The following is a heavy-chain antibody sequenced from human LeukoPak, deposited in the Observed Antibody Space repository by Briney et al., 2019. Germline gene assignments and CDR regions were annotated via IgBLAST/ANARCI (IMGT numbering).Heavy chain of an antibody. J-gene: IGHJ4*02. CDR1: GGTFSSYA. CDR3: AGFWSYRPQTYSYGREEEYFDY. V-gene: IGHV1-69*05. CDR2: IIPIFGTA. D-gene: IGHD5-18*01. Sequence: ASVKVSCKASGGTFSSYAISWVRQAPGQGLEWMGGIIPIFGTANYAQKFQGRVTITTDESTSTAYMELSSLRSEDTAVYYCAGFWSYRPQTYSYGREEEYFDYWGQGTLVTVSS.